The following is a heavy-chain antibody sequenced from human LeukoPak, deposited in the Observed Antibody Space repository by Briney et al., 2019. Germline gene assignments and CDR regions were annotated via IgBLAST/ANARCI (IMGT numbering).Heavy chain of an antibody. CDR2: IYYSGST. CDR1: GGSISSYY. D-gene: IGHD2/OR15-2a*01. CDR3: ARSVIVLAGAAFDI. J-gene: IGHJ3*02. Sequence: SETLSPTCTVSGGSISSYYWSWIRQPPGKGLEWIGYIYYSGSTNYNPSLKSRVTISVDTSKNQFSLKLSSVTAADTAVYYCARSVIVLAGAAFDIWGQGTMVTVSS. V-gene: IGHV4-59*01.